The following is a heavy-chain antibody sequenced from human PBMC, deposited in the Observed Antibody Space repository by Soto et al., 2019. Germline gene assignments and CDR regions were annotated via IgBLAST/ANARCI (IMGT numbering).Heavy chain of an antibody. D-gene: IGHD2-15*01. CDR2: ISYDGSNK. CDR1: GFTFSSYA. J-gene: IGHJ4*02. Sequence: QVQLVESGGGVVQPGRSLRLSCAASGFTFSSYAMHWVRQAPGKGLEWVAVISYDGSNKYYADSVKGRFTISRDNSKNTLYLQMNSLRAEDTAVYYCARDYCSGGSGPILSYWGQGTLVTVSS. CDR3: ARDYCSGGSGPILSY. V-gene: IGHV3-30-3*01.